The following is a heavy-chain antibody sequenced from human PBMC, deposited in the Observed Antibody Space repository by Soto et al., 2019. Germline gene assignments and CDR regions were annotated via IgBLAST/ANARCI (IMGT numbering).Heavy chain of an antibody. Sequence: QVQLVQSGAEVKKPGSSVRVSCKASGTIFSSYTISWVRQAPGQGLEWMGRIIPILGETNSAQKFQGRVTLTADNSTNTAYMELNSLRLEDTAMYYCARGLGGRMDYWGQGTTVTVSS. D-gene: IGHD3-16*01. V-gene: IGHV1-69*08. J-gene: IGHJ6*02. CDR1: GTIFSSYT. CDR2: IIPILGET. CDR3: ARGLGGRMDY.